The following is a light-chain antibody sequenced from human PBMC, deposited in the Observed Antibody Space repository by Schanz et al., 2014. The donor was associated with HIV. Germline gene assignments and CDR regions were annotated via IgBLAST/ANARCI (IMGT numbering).Light chain of an antibody. J-gene: IGLJ1*01. CDR2: DVT. CDR3: SSYTTTSTYV. CDR1: SGDIGPYDY. Sequence: QSALTQPASMSGSPGQSITISCTGTSGDIGPYDYVSWYQQHPGQAPKLLIYDVTDRPSGISNRFSGSKSGNTASLTISGLQAEDEAEYFCSSYTTTSTYVFGAGTKLTVL. V-gene: IGLV2-14*03.